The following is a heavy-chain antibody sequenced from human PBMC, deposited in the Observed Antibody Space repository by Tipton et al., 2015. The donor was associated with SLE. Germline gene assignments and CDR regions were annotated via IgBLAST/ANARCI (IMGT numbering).Heavy chain of an antibody. CDR1: GGSISSSSYY. V-gene: IGHV4-39*07. J-gene: IGHJ4*02. CDR2: IYYSGST. CDR3: ARGEGYSYGLDPFDY. D-gene: IGHD5-18*01. Sequence: TLSLTCTVSGGSISSSSYYWGWIRQPPGKGLEWIGSIYYSGSTNYNPSLKSRVTISVDTSKNQFSLKLSSVTAADTAVYYCARGEGYSYGLDPFDYWGQGTLVTVSS.